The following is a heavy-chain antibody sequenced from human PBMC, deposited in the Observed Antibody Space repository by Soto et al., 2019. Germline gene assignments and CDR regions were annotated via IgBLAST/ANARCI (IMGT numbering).Heavy chain of an antibody. Sequence: GGSLRLSCAASEFTFSSDAMSWVRQAPGKGLEWVSAISGSGGSTYYADSVKCRFTISRENSKSTLYLLMLSLRAEDTDVYYCSKDLGLSREIVVRSIDYWGQGILVTVSS. CDR1: EFTFSSDA. CDR2: ISGSGGST. D-gene: IGHD3-22*01. V-gene: IGHV3-23*01. CDR3: SKDLGLSREIVVRSIDY. J-gene: IGHJ4*01.